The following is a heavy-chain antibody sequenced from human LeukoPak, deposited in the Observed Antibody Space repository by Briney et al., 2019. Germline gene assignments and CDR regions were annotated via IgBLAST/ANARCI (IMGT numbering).Heavy chain of an antibody. J-gene: IGHJ3*02. V-gene: IGHV3-9*03. D-gene: IGHD1-26*01. CDR2: ISWNSGSI. CDR1: GFTFDDYA. CDR3: AKGFSGSPVGSAFDI. Sequence: GGSLRLSCAASGFTFDDYAMHWVRQAPGKGLEWVSGISWNSGSIGYADSVKGRFTISRDNAKNSLYLQMNSLRAEDMALYYCAKGFSGSPVGSAFDIWGQGTMVTVSS.